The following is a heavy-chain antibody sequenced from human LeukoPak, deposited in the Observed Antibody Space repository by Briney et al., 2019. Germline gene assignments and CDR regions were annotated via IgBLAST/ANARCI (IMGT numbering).Heavy chain of an antibody. D-gene: IGHD6-13*01. Sequence: GESLKISCKGSGYRFTNYWIGWVRQMPGKGLEWMGIIYPGDSNTRYSPSFQGQVTISADKSISTAYLQWSSLKASDTAMYYCARHPLAAGGTSLDIWGQGTMVTVSS. V-gene: IGHV5-51*01. CDR1: GYRFTNYW. J-gene: IGHJ3*02. CDR3: ARHPLAAGGTSLDI. CDR2: IYPGDSNT.